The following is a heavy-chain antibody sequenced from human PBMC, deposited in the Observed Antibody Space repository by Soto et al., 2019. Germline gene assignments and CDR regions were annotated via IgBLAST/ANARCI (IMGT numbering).Heavy chain of an antibody. CDR1: GLTFDNCA. V-gene: IGHV3-23*01. D-gene: IGHD6-19*01. CDR3: ADIALRQWPPNFFNY. Sequence: EVQLLESGGGLVQPGGSLRLSCAASGLTFDNCAMNWVRQAPGKGLEWVSTISSSGHRTYYTDSVKGRFTISRDNSKNTLYLQMTSRRAEDTPLYFCADIALRQWPPNFFNYWCQGTLVTVSS. CDR2: ISSSGHRT. J-gene: IGHJ4*02.